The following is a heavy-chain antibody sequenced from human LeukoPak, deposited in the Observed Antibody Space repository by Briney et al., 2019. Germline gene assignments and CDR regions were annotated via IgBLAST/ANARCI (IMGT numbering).Heavy chain of an antibody. CDR3: ASANYDFWSGYQEAFDI. CDR1: GFTFSNYE. Sequence: SGGSLRLSCAASGFTFSNYEMNWVRQAPGKGLEWVSYISSSASYMYYADSVKGRFTISRDNAKNSLYLQMNSLRAEDTAVYYWASANYDFWSGYQEAFDIWGQGTMVTVSS. V-gene: IGHV3-48*03. CDR2: ISSSASYM. D-gene: IGHD3-3*01. J-gene: IGHJ3*02.